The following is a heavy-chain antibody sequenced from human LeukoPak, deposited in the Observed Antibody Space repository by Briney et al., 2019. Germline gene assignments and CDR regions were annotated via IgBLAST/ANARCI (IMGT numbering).Heavy chain of an antibody. J-gene: IGHJ5*02. CDR2: IYYSGST. D-gene: IGHD3-3*01. CDR1: GGSISSYY. V-gene: IGHV4-59*01. CDR3: ARDSRTTIFGVVSWWFDP. Sequence: SETLSLTCTVSGGSISSYYWSWIRQPPGKGLEWIGYIYYSGSTNYNPSLKSRVTISVDTTKNQFSLNLSSVTAADTAVYYCARDSRTTIFGVVSWWFDPWGQGTLVTVSS.